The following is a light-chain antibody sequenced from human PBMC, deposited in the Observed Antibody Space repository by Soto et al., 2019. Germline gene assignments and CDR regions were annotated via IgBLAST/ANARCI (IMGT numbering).Light chain of an antibody. J-gene: IGKJ1*01. CDR1: QSISIW. Sequence: DIQMTQSPSTLSASVGDRVTITCRASQSISIWLAWYQQKPGKAPKLLIYKASSVESGVPSRFSGSGSGTEFTLTISSLQPDDFATYYCQQYKSYSSNSWTFGQGPKVEFK. CDR2: KAS. V-gene: IGKV1-5*03. CDR3: QQYKSYSSNSWT.